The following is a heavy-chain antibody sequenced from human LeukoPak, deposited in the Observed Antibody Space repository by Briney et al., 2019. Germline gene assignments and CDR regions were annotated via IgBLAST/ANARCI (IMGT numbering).Heavy chain of an antibody. V-gene: IGHV4-4*07. J-gene: IGHJ6*03. CDR1: GGSISSYY. CDR3: ARETSQKGAHYMDV. CDR2: IYTSGST. D-gene: IGHD3-16*01. Sequence: SETLSLTCTVSGGSISSYYWSWIRQPAGKGLEWVGRIYTSGSTNYNPSLKSRVTMSVDTSKNQFSLKLSSVTAADTAVYYCARETSQKGAHYMDVWGKGTTVTISS.